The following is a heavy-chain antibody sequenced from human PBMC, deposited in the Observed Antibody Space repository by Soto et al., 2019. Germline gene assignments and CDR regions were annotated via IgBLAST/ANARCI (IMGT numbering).Heavy chain of an antibody. Sequence: SVKVSCKIAGGTFSRYSISWGRQAPGQGLEWMGGIVPIFGTTNYAQKFQDRVTITTDESATTAHVELSNLRSEDTAVYYCARPYEGGYSSNHHYYYALDVWGQGTAVTVSS. CDR1: GGTFSRYS. CDR3: ARPYEGGYSSNHHYYYALDV. CDR2: IVPIFGTT. D-gene: IGHD3-22*01. J-gene: IGHJ6*02. V-gene: IGHV1-69*05.